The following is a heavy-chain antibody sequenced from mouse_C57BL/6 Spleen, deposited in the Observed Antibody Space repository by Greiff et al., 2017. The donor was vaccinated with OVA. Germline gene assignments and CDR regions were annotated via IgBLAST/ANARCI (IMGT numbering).Heavy chain of an antibody. CDR2: INPNNGGT. CDR3: ASGYGNPYYFDY. CDR1: GYTFTDYY. J-gene: IGHJ2*01. D-gene: IGHD2-10*02. Sequence: EVQLQQSGPELVKPGASVKISCKASGYTFTDYYMNWVKQSHGKSLEWIGDINPNNGGTSYNQKFKGKATLTVDKSSSTAYMELRSLTSEDSAVYYCASGYGNPYYFDYWGQGTTLTVSS. V-gene: IGHV1-26*01.